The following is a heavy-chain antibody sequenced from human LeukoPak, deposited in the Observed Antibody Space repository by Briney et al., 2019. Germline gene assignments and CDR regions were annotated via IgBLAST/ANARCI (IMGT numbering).Heavy chain of an antibody. CDR2: VSGTGTDT. Sequence: GGSLRLSCAASGFTFTTYAMIWVRQAPGKGLEWVSAVSGTGTDTYYADSVKGRFTISRDNSKNTLFLQMNNLGAEDTALYYCARLSGTYGTTSRILDSWGQGTLVTVSS. CDR3: ARLSGTYGTTSRILDS. V-gene: IGHV3-23*01. D-gene: IGHD1-1*01. CDR1: GFTFTTYA. J-gene: IGHJ4*02.